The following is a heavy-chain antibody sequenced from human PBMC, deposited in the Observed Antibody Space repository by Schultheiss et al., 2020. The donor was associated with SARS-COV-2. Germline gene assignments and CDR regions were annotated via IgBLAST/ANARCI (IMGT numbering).Heavy chain of an antibody. Sequence: SVKVSCKASGGTFSSYAISWVRQAPGQGLEWMGGIIPIFGTANYAQKFQGRVTITADESTSTAYMELSSLRAEDTAVYYCARELAVAGTFELMRELGYWGQGTLVTVSS. V-gene: IGHV1-69*13. CDR1: GGTFSSYA. J-gene: IGHJ4*02. CDR3: ARELAVAGTFELMRELGY. CDR2: IIPIFGTA. D-gene: IGHD6-19*01.